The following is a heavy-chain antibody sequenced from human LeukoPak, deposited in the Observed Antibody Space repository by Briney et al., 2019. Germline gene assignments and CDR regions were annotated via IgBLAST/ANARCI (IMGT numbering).Heavy chain of an antibody. CDR3: ARAFDYGRHGIDY. CDR2: IYSADNT. Sequence: GGSLRLSCAASGFTVSTNYMNWVRQAPGKGLEWVSVIYSADNTYYADSVKGRFTISRDNSKNTLYLQMNSLRAEDTAVYYCARAFDYGRHGIDYWGQGTLVTVSS. J-gene: IGHJ4*02. V-gene: IGHV3-66*01. CDR1: GFTVSTNY. D-gene: IGHD4-17*01.